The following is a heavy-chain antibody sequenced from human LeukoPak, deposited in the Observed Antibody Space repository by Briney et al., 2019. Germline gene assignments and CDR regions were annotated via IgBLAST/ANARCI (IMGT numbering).Heavy chain of an antibody. D-gene: IGHD2-21*01. CDR3: AVDAYLGGHLGNRFDP. V-gene: IGHV1-69*01. J-gene: IGHJ5*02. CDR2: IIPIFGTA. Sequence: SVKVSCKASGGTFSSYAISWVRQAPGQGLEWMGGIIPIFGTANYAQKFQGRVTITADESTGTAYMELSSLRFEDTAVYYCAVDAYLGGHLGNRFDPWGQGTLVTVSS. CDR1: GGTFSSYA.